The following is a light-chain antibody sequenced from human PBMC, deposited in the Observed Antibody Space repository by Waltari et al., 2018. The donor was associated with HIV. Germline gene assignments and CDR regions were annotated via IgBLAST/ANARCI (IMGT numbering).Light chain of an antibody. V-gene: IGLV3-21*02. CDR2: DNN. CDR1: NIGGKS. J-gene: IGLJ2*01. Sequence: SYVLTQPPSVSVAPGQTARIACGGHNIGGKSVHWYQQKPGQAPVLVVYDNNDRPSGIPERFSGSNSGNTATLTISRVEAGDEADYYCQVWNTYSDPVVFGEGTKLTVL. CDR3: QVWNTYSDPVV.